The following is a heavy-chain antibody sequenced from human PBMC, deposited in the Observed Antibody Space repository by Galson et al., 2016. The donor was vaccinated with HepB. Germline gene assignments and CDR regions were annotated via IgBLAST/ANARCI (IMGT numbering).Heavy chain of an antibody. J-gene: IGHJ3*02. D-gene: IGHD3-16*01. CDR1: GGSFSGYY. CDR2: IYYSGST. V-gene: IGHV4-59*08. Sequence: ETLSLTCAVYGGSFSGYYWNWIRQPPGKGLEWIGYIYYSGSTNYNPSLRSRVTISVDASKNQFSLKLSSVTAADTAVYYCARRPYGDAFDIWGQGTVVTVSS. CDR3: ARRPYGDAFDI.